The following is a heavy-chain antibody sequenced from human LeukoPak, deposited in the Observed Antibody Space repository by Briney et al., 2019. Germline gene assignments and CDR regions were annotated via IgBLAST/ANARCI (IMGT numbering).Heavy chain of an antibody. CDR2: IYYSGST. V-gene: IGHV4-31*03. J-gene: IGHJ5*02. D-gene: IGHD6-13*01. CDR1: GGSISSGGYY. Sequence: DPSQTLSLTCTVSGGSISSGGYYWSWIRQHPGKGLEWIGYIYYSGSTYYNPSLKSRVTISVDTSKNQFSLKLSSVTAADTAVYYCARDRGSSWYQGWFDPWGQGTLVTVSS. CDR3: ARDRGSSWYQGWFDP.